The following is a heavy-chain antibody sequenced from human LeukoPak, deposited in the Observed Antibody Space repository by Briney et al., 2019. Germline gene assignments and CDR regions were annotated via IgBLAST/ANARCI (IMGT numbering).Heavy chain of an antibody. V-gene: IGHV4-39*01. D-gene: IGHD2-15*01. CDR3: ARLSYCSGGSCHFLFDY. Sequence: SETLSLTCTVSGGSISSSSYYWGWIRQPPGKGLEWIGSISFSGTTYSNPSLKSRVTISVDTFKNQFSLKLTSVTTADTAVKYCARLSYCSGGSCHFLFDYWGQGTLVTVSS. CDR2: ISFSGTT. J-gene: IGHJ4*02. CDR1: GGSISSSSYY.